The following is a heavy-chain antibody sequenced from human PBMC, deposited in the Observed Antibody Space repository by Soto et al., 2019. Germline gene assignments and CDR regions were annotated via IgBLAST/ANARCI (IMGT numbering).Heavy chain of an antibody. D-gene: IGHD1-26*01. CDR3: GRGRSGQIVVFY. CDR1: GYTFTGHY. J-gene: IGHJ4*02. CDR2: IGPESGAT. V-gene: IGHV1-2*02. Sequence: ASVKVSCKASGYTFTGHYIHWVRQAPEQGPEWMGEIGPESGATRYAQRFQGRVTMTRDMSITTVYMELNNLSPDDTAVYYCGRGRSGQIVVFYWGQGTPVTSPQ.